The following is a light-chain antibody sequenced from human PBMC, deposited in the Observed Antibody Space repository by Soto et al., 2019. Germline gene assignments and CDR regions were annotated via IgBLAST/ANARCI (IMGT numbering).Light chain of an antibody. J-gene: IGLJ1*01. CDR2: EVN. Sequence: QSALTQPASVSGSPGQSITISCTGTSSDVGGYNYVSWYQQHPGKAPKLMIYEVNNRPSEVSNRFSGSKSGNTASLTISGLQPEDEADYYCSSYSSSATPYVFGTGTKVTVL. CDR3: SSYSSSATPYV. CDR1: SSDVGGYNY. V-gene: IGLV2-14*01.